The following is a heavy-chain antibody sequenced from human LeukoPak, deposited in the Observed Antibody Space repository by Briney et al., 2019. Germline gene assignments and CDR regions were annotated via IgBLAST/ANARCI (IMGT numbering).Heavy chain of an antibody. D-gene: IGHD2-21*02. CDR3: AGDPVVTAKC. CDR2: IKQDGSEK. J-gene: IGHJ4*02. CDR1: GFTFSSYW. V-gene: IGHV3-7*01. Sequence: GGSLRLSCTASGFTFSSYWMTWVRQAPGKGLEWVANIKQDGSEKYYVDSVKGRFTISRDNAKNSLYLQMNSLRPEDTAVYYCAGDPVVTAKCWGQGTLVTVSS.